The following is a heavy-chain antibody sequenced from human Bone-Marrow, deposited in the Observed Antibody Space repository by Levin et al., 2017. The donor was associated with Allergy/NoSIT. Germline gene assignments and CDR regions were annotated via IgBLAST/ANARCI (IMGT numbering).Heavy chain of an antibody. V-gene: IGHV4-59*01. Sequence: SETLSLICSVSGGSIYSYHWNWIRQSPGKGLEWIGNTYSSGSTNYNPSLKSRVTISVDMSKKQLSLRLTSVTAADTAVYFCARDDGESHPAANAMDVWGQGTTVTVSS. J-gene: IGHJ6*02. D-gene: IGHD4-17*01. CDR3: ARDDGESHPAANAMDV. CDR2: TYSSGST. CDR1: GGSIYSYH.